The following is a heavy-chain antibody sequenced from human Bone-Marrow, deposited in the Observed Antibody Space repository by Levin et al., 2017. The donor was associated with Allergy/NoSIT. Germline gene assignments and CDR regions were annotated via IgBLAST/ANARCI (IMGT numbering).Heavy chain of an antibody. CDR2: ISGSGGST. J-gene: IGHJ6*02. CDR3: ARGGFNSSGWYGPWYYYYGMDV. CDR1: GFTFSSYA. Sequence: GGSLRLSCAASGFTFSSYAMSWVRQAPGKGLEWVSAISGSGGSTYYADSVKGRFTISRDNSKNTLYLQMNSLRAEDTAVYYCARGGFNSSGWYGPWYYYYGMDVWGQGTTVTVSS. D-gene: IGHD6-19*01. V-gene: IGHV3-23*01.